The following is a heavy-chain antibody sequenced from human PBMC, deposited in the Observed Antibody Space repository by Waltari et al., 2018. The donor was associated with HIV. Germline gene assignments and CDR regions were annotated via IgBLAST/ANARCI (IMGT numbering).Heavy chain of an antibody. J-gene: IGHJ5*02. CDR1: GGSISSSSYY. CDR2: IYYSGGT. Sequence: QLQLQEPGPGLVKPSETLSLTCTVSGGSISSSSYYWGWIRQPPGKGLEWIGSIYYSGGTYYNPALKSRVTISVDTSKNQFSLKLSSVTAADTAVYYCARGAPLGMIVVVMRPNWFDPWGQGTLVTVSS. D-gene: IGHD3-22*01. V-gene: IGHV4-39*01. CDR3: ARGAPLGMIVVVMRPNWFDP.